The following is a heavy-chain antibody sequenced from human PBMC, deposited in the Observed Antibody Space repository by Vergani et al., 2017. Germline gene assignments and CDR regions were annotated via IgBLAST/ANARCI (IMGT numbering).Heavy chain of an antibody. J-gene: IGHJ4*02. V-gene: IGHV3-49*04. CDR1: GFTFGDYA. CDR3: TRDDDYVWGSYRLYYFDY. Sequence: EVQLVESGGGLVQPGRSLRLSCTASGFTFGDYAMSWVRQAPGKGLEWVGFIRSKAYGGTKEYAASVKGRFTISRDDSKSIAYLQMNSLKAEDTAVYYCTRDDDYVWGSYRLYYFDYWGQGTLVTVSS. D-gene: IGHD3-16*02. CDR2: IRSKAYGGTK.